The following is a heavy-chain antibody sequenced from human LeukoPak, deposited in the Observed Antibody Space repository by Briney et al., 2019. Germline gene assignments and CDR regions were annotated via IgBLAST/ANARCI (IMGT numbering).Heavy chain of an antibody. Sequence: SVKVSCKASGGTFSSYAISWVRQAPGQGLEWMGGIIPIFGTANYAQKFQGRVTITTDESTSTAYMELSSLRSEDTAVYYCARGNRSDYGSGSPSDYMDVWGKGTTVTVSS. V-gene: IGHV1-69*05. J-gene: IGHJ6*03. D-gene: IGHD3-10*01. CDR3: ARGNRSDYGSGSPSDYMDV. CDR2: IIPIFGTA. CDR1: GGTFSSYA.